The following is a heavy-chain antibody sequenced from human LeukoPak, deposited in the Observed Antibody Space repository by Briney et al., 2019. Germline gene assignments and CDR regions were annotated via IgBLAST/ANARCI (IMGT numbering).Heavy chain of an antibody. CDR3: ARGGYYYGSGSPSPNWFDP. CDR2: IYHSRST. CDR1: GGSISSGGYS. Sequence: SESLSLTCAVSGGSISSGGYSWSWIRQPRGKGLEWIGYIYHSRSTYYNPSLKSRVTIAVYRSKNQFSLKLSSVTAADTAVDYCARGGYYYGSGSPSPNWFDPWGQGTLVTVSS. V-gene: IGHV4-30-2*01. D-gene: IGHD3-10*01. J-gene: IGHJ5*02.